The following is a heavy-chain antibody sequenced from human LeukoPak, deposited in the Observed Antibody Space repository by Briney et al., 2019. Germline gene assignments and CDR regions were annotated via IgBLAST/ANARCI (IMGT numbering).Heavy chain of an antibody. CDR2: ISYDGSNK. CDR1: GFTFSSYA. V-gene: IGHV3-30-3*01. CDR3: ARDLGWESWILSY. D-gene: IGHD2-2*03. J-gene: IGHJ4*02. Sequence: QSGGSLRLSCAASGFTFSSYAMHWVRQAPGKGLEWVAVISYDGSNKYYADSVKGRFTISRDNSKNTLYLQMNSLRAEDTAVYYCARDLGWESWILSYWGQGTLVTVSS.